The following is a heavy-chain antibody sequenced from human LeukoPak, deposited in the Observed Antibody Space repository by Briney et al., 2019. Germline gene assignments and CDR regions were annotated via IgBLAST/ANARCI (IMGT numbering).Heavy chain of an antibody. Sequence: PSQTLSLTCTVSGGSISSGSYYWSWIRQPAGKGLEWIGRIYTSGSTNYNPSLKSRVTISVDTSKNQFSLKLSSVTAADTAVYYCAAYYYDSSGYQEYFQHWGQGTLVTVSS. D-gene: IGHD3-22*01. J-gene: IGHJ1*01. CDR1: GGSISSGSYY. V-gene: IGHV4-61*02. CDR2: IYTSGST. CDR3: AAYYYDSSGYQEYFQH.